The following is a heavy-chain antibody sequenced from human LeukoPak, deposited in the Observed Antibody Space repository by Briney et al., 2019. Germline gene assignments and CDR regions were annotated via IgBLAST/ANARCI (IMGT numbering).Heavy chain of an antibody. J-gene: IGHJ4*02. CDR3: ARDQGSWNYGDY. D-gene: IGHD1-7*01. CDR2: IKQDGSEK. CDR1: GFTFSSHA. Sequence: GGSLRLSCAASGFTFSSHAMSWVRQAPGKGLEWVANIKQDGSEKYYVDSVKGRFTISRDNAKNSLYLQMNSLRAEDTAVYYCARDQGSWNYGDYWGQGTLVTVSS. V-gene: IGHV3-7*01.